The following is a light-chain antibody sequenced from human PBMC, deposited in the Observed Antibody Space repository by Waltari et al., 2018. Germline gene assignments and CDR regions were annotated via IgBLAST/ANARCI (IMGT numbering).Light chain of an antibody. CDR1: SSDVGGNNF. V-gene: IGLV2-23*02. J-gene: IGLJ1*01. CDR2: EVS. Sequence: QSAPTQPASVSGSPGQSITISCTGTSSDVGGNNFVSWYQQYPGKAPKLMIYEVSRRPSGVSTRFSGSKSGNTASLTIHGLQAEDEADYHCCAYAGTFYLFGAGTKVTVL. CDR3: CAYAGTFYL.